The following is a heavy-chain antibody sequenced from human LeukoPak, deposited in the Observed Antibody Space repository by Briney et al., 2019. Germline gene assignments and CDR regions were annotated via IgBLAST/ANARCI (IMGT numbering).Heavy chain of an antibody. CDR2: IYHSGST. CDR3: ARLRGYSYGTDAFDI. Sequence: SETLSLTCAVSGGSISSSNWWSWVRQPPGKGLEWIGEIYHSGSTNYNPSLKSRVTISVDKSKNQFSLKLSSVTAADTAVYYCARLRGYSYGTDAFDIWGQGTMVTVSS. V-gene: IGHV4-4*02. CDR1: GGSISSSNW. D-gene: IGHD5-18*01. J-gene: IGHJ3*02.